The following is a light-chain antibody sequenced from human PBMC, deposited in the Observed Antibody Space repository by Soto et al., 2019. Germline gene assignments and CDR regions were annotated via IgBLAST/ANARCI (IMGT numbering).Light chain of an antibody. V-gene: IGKV1-17*01. CDR2: AAS. J-gene: IGKJ1*01. CDR3: LQHNSYVWT. CDR1: QDIRSA. Sequence: DIQMTQSPSSLSASVGDRVTITCLTSQDIRSALAWYQQKPGKAPKRLVYAASSLDSGVPSRFSGSGSGTEFTLTISSLQPEDFATYYCLQHNSYVWTFGQGTK.